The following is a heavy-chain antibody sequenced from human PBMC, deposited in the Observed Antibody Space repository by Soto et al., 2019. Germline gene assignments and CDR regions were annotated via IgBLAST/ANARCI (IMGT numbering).Heavy chain of an antibody. CDR2: IYYSGST. D-gene: IGHD6-6*01. CDR3: ARQYSSSSVGYYYYGMDV. V-gene: IGHV4-39*01. J-gene: IGHJ6*02. Sequence: SETLSLTCTVSGGSISSSSYYWGWIRQPPGKGLEWIGSIYYSGSTYYNPSLKSRVTISVDTSKNQFSLKLSSVTAADTAVYYCARQYSSSSVGYYYYGMDVWGQGTTVTVSS. CDR1: GGSISSSSYY.